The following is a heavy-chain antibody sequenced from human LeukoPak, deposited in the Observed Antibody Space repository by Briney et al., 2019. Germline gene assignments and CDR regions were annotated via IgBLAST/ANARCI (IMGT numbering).Heavy chain of an antibody. CDR2: IYTSGST. J-gene: IGHJ5*02. Sequence: PSETLSLTCTGSGGSISSDSWGWIRQPPGKGPEWIGYIYTSGSTSYNPSLKSRVTISGDTSKNQFSLKLISVTAADTAVYYCARHGPAYSSTGWLDPWGQGTLVTVSS. D-gene: IGHD6-13*01. CDR3: ARHGPAYSSTGWLDP. CDR1: GGSISSDS. V-gene: IGHV4-4*09.